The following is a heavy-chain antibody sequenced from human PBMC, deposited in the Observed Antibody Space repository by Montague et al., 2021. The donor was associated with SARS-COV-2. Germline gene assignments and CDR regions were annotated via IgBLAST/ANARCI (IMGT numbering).Heavy chain of an antibody. J-gene: IGHJ3*02. V-gene: IGHV4-39*01. CDR3: ARHPGSPKDAFDI. Sequence: SETLSLTCTVSGGSVSSRSYYWGWIRQPPGKGLEWIGTIFYTGXTXYXXXXKSRITISIDRSKNQFSLKLTSVTAADTSLYYCARHPGSPKDAFDIWGQGTMVTVSS. CDR1: GGSVSSRSYY. CDR2: IFYTGXT.